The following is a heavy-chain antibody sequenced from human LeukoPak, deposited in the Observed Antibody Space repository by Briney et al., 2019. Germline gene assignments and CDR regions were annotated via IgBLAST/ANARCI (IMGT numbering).Heavy chain of an antibody. CDR2: IYYSGST. V-gene: IGHV4-30-4*01. CDR1: GGSISSGDYY. Sequence: TSETLSLTCTVSGGSISSGDYYWSWIRQPPGKGLEWIGYIYYSGSTYYNPSLKSRVTISVDTSKNQFSLKLSSVTAADTAVYYCARHGGSYSLDYWGQGILVTVSS. J-gene: IGHJ4*02. CDR3: ARHGGSYSLDY. D-gene: IGHD1-26*01.